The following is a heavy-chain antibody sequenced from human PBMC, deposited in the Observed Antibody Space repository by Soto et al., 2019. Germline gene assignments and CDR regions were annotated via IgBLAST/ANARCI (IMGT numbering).Heavy chain of an antibody. V-gene: IGHV1-2*04. Sequence: WASVKVSCKASGYTFTGYYMHWVRQAPGQGLEWMGWINPNSGGTNYAQKFQGWVTMTRDTSISTAYMELSRLRSDDTAVYYCAMWGWFLAWGGVAFDIWGQGTIVTVSS. CDR2: INPNSGGT. CDR1: GYTFTGYY. J-gene: IGHJ3*02. D-gene: IGHD6-19*01. CDR3: AMWGWFLAWGGVAFDI.